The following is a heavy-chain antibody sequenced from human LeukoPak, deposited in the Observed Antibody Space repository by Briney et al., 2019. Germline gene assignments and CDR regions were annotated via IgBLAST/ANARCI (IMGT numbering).Heavy chain of an antibody. V-gene: IGHV4-34*01. CDR1: GGSFSGDY. CDR2: INHSGST. CDR3: ARGRLDYYGSGSAGWFDP. Sequence: SETLSLTCAVYGGSFSGDYWSWMRQPPGKGLEWIGEINHSGSTNYNPSLKSRVTISVDTSKNQFSLKLSSVTAADTAVYYCARGRLDYYGSGSAGWFDPWGQGTLVTVSS. J-gene: IGHJ5*02. D-gene: IGHD3-10*01.